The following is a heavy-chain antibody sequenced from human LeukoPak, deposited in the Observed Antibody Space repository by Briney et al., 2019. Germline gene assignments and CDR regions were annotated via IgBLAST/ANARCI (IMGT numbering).Heavy chain of an antibody. CDR3: AREYTGSDYFDY. CDR2: ISSSSSYT. D-gene: IGHD5-12*01. Sequence: GGSLRLSCAASGFTFSDYYMSWIRQAPGKGLEWVSYISSSSSYTNYADSVKGRFTISRDNAKNSLYLQMNSLRTEDTAVYYCAREYTGSDYFDYWGQGTLVTVSS. CDR1: GFTFSDYY. J-gene: IGHJ4*02. V-gene: IGHV3-11*06.